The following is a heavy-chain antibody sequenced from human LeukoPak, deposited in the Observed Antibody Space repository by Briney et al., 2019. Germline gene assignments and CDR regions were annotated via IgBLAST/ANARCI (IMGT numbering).Heavy chain of an antibody. CDR2: INPNSGGT. D-gene: IGHD1-26*01. Sequence: ASVKVSYKASGYTFTGYYIHWVRQAPGQGLGWMGWINPNSGGTNYAQKFQGRVTMTRDTSISTAYMELSRLRSDDTAVYYCARGEYSGSYYYFAYWGQGTLVTVSS. CDR1: GYTFTGYY. V-gene: IGHV1-2*02. CDR3: ARGEYSGSYYYFAY. J-gene: IGHJ4*02.